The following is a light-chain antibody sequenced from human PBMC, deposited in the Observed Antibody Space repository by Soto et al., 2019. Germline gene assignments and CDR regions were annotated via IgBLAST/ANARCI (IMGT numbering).Light chain of an antibody. J-gene: IGKJ2*01. CDR2: QAS. CDR3: QEYNSYSPYT. V-gene: IGKV1-5*03. Sequence: DIQMTQSPSTLSESVGDRVTITCRASQSISSWLAWYQQKPGKAHKLLIYQASSLESGVPPRFSGSGSGTEFTLTISSLQPEDFATYYCQEYNSYSPYTFGQGTKLEIK. CDR1: QSISSW.